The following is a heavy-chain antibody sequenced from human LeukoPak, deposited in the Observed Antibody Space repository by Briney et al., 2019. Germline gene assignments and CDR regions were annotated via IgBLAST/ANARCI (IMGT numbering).Heavy chain of an antibody. CDR2: INPSGGST. CDR3: ARGHVVATIHEWFDP. CDR1: GYTFTSYY. D-gene: IGHD5-12*01. V-gene: IGHV1-46*01. Sequence: ASVKVSCKASGYTFTSYYMHWVRQAPGQGLEWMGIINPSGGSTSYAQKFQGRVTMTRDTSTSTVYMELSSLRSEDTAVYYCARGHVVATIHEWFDPWGQGTLVTVSS. J-gene: IGHJ5*02.